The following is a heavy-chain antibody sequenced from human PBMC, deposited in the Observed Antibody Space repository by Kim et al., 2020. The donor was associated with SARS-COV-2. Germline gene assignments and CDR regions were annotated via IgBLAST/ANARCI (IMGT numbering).Heavy chain of an antibody. V-gene: IGHV3-74*03. CDR3: ARDRGKQDDY. D-gene: IGHD5-12*01. Sequence: GGSLRLSCAASGFTLSTYWMHWVRQAPGKGLMWVSHINRDGSRAAYADSVRGRFTVSRDNAKNTLYLQMDSLRAEDTAVYYCARDRGKQDDYWGQATLFT. CDR1: GFTLSTYW. CDR2: INRDGSRA. J-gene: IGHJ4*02.